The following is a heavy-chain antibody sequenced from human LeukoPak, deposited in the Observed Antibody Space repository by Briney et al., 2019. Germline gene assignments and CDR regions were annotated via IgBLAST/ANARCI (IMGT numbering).Heavy chain of an antibody. CDR2: IYYSGST. CDR3: AANRQKENYDPINFDY. J-gene: IGHJ4*02. D-gene: IGHD3-16*01. V-gene: IGHV4-31*03. Sequence: SQTLSLTCTVSGGSISSGGYYWSWIRQHRGKGLEWIGYIYYSGSTYYNPSLKSRVTISVDTSKNQFSLKLSSVTAADTAVYYCAANRQKENYDPINFDYWGQGTLVTVSS. CDR1: GGSISSGGYY.